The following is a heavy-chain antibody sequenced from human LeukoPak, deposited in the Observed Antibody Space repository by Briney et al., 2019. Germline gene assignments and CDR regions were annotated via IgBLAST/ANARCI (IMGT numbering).Heavy chain of an antibody. V-gene: IGHV3-7*03. D-gene: IGHD5-12*01. J-gene: IGHJ4*02. CDR2: IKQDGSEK. CDR1: GFTFSSYW. Sequence: GGSLRLSCAASGFTFSSYWMSWVRQAPGKGLEWVANIKQDGSEKYYVDSVKGRFTISRDNAKNSLYLQMNSLRAEDTAVYYCTTAPTRNWLPYFEYWGLGTLVTVSS. CDR3: TTAPTRNWLPYFEY.